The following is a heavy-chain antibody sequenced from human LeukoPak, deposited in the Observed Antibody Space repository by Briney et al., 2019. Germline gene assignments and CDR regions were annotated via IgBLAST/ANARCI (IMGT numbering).Heavy chain of an antibody. D-gene: IGHD5-24*01. CDR1: GGSISSGGYS. V-gene: IGHV4-30-2*01. CDR2: IYHSGST. CDR3: ARGYDGYNYDY. Sequence: PSETRSLTCAVSGGSISSGGYSWSWIRQPPGKGLEWIGYIYHSGSTYYNPSLKSRVTISVDRSKNQFSLKLSSVTAADTAVYYCARGYDGYNYDYWGQGTLVTVSS. J-gene: IGHJ4*02.